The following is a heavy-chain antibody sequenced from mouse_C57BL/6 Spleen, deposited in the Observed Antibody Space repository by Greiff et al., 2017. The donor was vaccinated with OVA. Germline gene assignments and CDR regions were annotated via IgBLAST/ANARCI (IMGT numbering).Heavy chain of an antibody. D-gene: IGHD2-12*01. J-gene: IGHJ1*03. Sequence: VMLVESGPELVKPGASVKISCKASGYAFSSSWMNWVKQRPGKGLEWIGRIYPGDGDTNYNGKFKGKATLTADKSSSTAYMQLSSLTSEDSAVYFCARLYTPGWYFDVWGTGTTVTVSS. CDR3: ARLYTPGWYFDV. CDR1: GYAFSSSW. CDR2: IYPGDGDT. V-gene: IGHV1-82*01.